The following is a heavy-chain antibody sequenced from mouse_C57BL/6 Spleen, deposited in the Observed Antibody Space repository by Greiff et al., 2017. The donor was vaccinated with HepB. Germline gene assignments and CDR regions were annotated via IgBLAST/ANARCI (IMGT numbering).Heavy chain of an antibody. Sequence: VQLQQSGPELVKPGASVKLSCKASGYTFTSYDINWVKQRPGQGLEWIGWIYPRDGSTKYNEKFKGKATLTVDTSSSTAYMELHSLTSEDSAVYFCAREEGYGSVYAMDYWGQGTSVTVSS. CDR3: AREEGYGSVYAMDY. J-gene: IGHJ4*01. V-gene: IGHV1-85*01. CDR2: IYPRDGST. CDR1: GYTFTSYD. D-gene: IGHD1-1*01.